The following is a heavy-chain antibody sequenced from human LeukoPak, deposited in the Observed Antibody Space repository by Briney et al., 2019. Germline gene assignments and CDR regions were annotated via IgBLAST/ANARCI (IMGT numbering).Heavy chain of an antibody. Sequence: GGSLRLSCAVSGFTFSSYAMSWVRQAPGKGLEWVSAISGSGGSTYYADSVKGRFTISRDNSKNTLYLQMNSLRAEDTAVYYCEKAPDGYCRITSCFRRDVGGKGPPATV. D-gene: IGHD2-2*01. CDR1: GFTFSSYA. J-gene: IGHJ6*04. CDR2: ISGSGGST. V-gene: IGHV3-23*01. CDR3: EKAPDGYCRITSCFRRDV.